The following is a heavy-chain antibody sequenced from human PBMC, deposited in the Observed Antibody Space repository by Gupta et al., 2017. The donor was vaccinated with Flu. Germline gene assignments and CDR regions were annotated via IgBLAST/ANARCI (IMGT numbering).Heavy chain of an antibody. J-gene: IGHJ5*02. D-gene: IGHD6-6*01. V-gene: IGHV1-69*06. Sequence: QGPEWVGGIIPLFDSTNYAQKFQGRVTIAADKSMTTVYMELNSLTSEDTAVYYCARDQSVAAARQASDNWFDPWGQGTLVTVSS. CDR2: IIPLFDST. CDR3: ARDQSVAAARQASDNWFDP.